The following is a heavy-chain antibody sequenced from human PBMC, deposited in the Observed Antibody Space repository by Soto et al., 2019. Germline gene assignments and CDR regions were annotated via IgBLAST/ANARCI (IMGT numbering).Heavy chain of an antibody. Sequence: QVQLVQSGAEVKKPGSSVKVSCKASGGTFSSYAISWVRQAPGQGLEWMGGIIPIFGTANYAQKFQGRVTRTGDECTSTAYMELSSLRSEDKAVYYCAGDRLRRFLEWVGNYDYGMDVWGQGTTVTVSS. V-gene: IGHV1-69*12. CDR3: AGDRLRRFLEWVGNYDYGMDV. CDR2: IIPIFGTA. CDR1: GGTFSSYA. J-gene: IGHJ6*02. D-gene: IGHD3-3*01.